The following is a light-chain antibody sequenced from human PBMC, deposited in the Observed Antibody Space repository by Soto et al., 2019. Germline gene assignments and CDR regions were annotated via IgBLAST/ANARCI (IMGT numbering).Light chain of an antibody. J-gene: IGKJ1*01. V-gene: IGKV1-39*01. CDR2: TTS. CDR3: QQHYNTPRT. Sequence: DIQMTQSPSSLSASVGDRVTITCRTSQPISDYLNWYQQKPGKAPTLLIYTTSNLQSGVPSRFSGSGSATHFTPTISSLQPEDFATYYCQQHYNTPRTFGQGTKVEI. CDR1: QPISDY.